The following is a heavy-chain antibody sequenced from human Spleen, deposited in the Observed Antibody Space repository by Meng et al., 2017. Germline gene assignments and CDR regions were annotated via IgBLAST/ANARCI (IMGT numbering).Heavy chain of an antibody. D-gene: IGHD6-25*01. CDR2: IGHSGFT. V-gene: IGHV4-34*01. Sequence: QVQLQQWGAGLLKPSETLSLTCAVYGGSCSGYYWGWIRQPPGKGLEWIGSIGHSGFTYYTPSLKSRVTVSTDMSRNQFFLWLTSVTAADTAVYYCVRSSAWVRTGFDPWGQGTLVTVSS. CDR1: GGSCSGYY. J-gene: IGHJ5*02. CDR3: VRSSAWVRTGFDP.